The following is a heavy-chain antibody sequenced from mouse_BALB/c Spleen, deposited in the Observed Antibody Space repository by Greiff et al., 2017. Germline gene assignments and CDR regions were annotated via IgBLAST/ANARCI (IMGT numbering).Heavy chain of an antibody. CDR2: ISYSGST. Sequence: EVKLVESGPGLVKPSQSLSLTCTVTGYSITSDYAWNWIRQFPGNKLEWMGYISYSGSTSYNPSLKSRISITRDTSKNQFFLQLNSVTTEDTATYYCARLRQGYAMDYWGQGTSVTVSS. V-gene: IGHV3-2*02. D-gene: IGHD2-12*01. CDR3: ARLRQGYAMDY. J-gene: IGHJ4*01. CDR1: GYSITSDYA.